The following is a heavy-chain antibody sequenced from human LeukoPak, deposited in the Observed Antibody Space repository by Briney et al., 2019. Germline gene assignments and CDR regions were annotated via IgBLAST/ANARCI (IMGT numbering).Heavy chain of an antibody. CDR1: GGSISSSSYY. CDR2: IYYSGST. V-gene: IGHV4-39*07. CDR3: ARDGPSKHIVVVTARYFDY. Sequence: PSETLSLTCTVSGGSISSSSYYWGWIRQPPGKGLEWIGSIYYSGSTYYNPSLKSRVTISVDTSKNQFSLKLSSVTAADTAVYYCARDGPSKHIVVVTARYFDYWGQGTLVTVFS. D-gene: IGHD2-21*02. J-gene: IGHJ4*02.